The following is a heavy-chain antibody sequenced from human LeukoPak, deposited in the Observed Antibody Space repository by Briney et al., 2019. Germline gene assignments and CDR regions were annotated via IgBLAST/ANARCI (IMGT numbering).Heavy chain of an antibody. D-gene: IGHD6-13*01. CDR1: GGSISSYY. V-gene: IGHV4-4*07. CDR2: ISTSGST. CDR3: ARESGIAAAGTAYYYYGMDV. J-gene: IGHJ6*02. Sequence: SETLSLTCTVSGGSISSYYWSWIRQPAGKGLEWIGRISTSGSTNYNPSLKSRVTMSVDTSKNQFSLKLSSVTAADTAVYYCARESGIAAAGTAYYYYGMDVWGQGTTVTVSS.